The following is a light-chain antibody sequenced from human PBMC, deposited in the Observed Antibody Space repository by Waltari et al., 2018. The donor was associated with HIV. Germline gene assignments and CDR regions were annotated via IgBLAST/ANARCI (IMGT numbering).Light chain of an antibody. CDR1: SGSVSTSYY. J-gene: IGLJ3*02. CDR3: VLFMGNGIWV. V-gene: IGLV8-61*01. Sequence: QTVVTQEPSFSVSPGGTVTLTCGLSSGSVSTSYYPSWYQQTPGQAPRTLIYSTNTRSSGVPDGFSGSILGNKAALTITGAQADDESDYYCVLFMGNGIWVFGGGTKLTVL. CDR2: STN.